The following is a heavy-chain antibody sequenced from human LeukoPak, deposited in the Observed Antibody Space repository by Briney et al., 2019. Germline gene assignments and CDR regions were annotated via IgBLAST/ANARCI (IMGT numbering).Heavy chain of an antibody. CDR2: IIPIFGTA. CDR3: ARAIHCSSTSCYTAFDY. D-gene: IGHD2-2*02. V-gene: IGHV1-69*05. CDR1: GGTFSSYA. Sequence: ASVKVSCKASGGTFSSYAISWVRQAPGQGLEWMGGIIPIFGTANYAQKFQGRVTITTDESTSTAYMELSSLRSEDTAVYYCARAIHCSSTSCYTAFDYWGQGTLVTVSS. J-gene: IGHJ4*02.